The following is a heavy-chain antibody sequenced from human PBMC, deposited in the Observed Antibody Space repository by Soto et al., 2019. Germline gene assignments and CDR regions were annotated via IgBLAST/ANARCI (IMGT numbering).Heavy chain of an antibody. CDR1: GFTFSNAW. Sequence: EVQLVESGGGLVKPGGSLRLSCAASGFTFSNAWMSWVRQAPGKGLEWVGRIKSKTDGGTTDYAAPVKGRFTISRDDSKNTLYLQMNSLKTEDTAVYYCTTDLLVVAAYREFLDYWGQGTLVTVSS. CDR3: TTDLLVVAAYREFLDY. V-gene: IGHV3-15*01. CDR2: IKSKTDGGTT. J-gene: IGHJ4*02. D-gene: IGHD2-15*01.